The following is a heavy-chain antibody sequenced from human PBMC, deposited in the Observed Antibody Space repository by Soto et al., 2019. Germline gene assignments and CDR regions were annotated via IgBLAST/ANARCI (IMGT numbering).Heavy chain of an antibody. D-gene: IGHD6-13*01. CDR2: IYPGDSDS. Sequence: LGESLKISCKGSGYSFGNYWIGWVRQMPGKGLEWMAIIYPGDSDSRYRPSLQGQVTISADQSISTAYLQWSSLKASDTAIYYCPRYSSPDYYYGMDVWGQGTTVTV. J-gene: IGHJ6*02. CDR3: PRYSSPDYYYGMDV. CDR1: GYSFGNYW. V-gene: IGHV5-51*01.